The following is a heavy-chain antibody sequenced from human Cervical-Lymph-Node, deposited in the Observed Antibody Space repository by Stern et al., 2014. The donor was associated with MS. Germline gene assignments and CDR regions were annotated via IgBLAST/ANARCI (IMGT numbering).Heavy chain of an antibody. V-gene: IGHV1-69*06. D-gene: IGHD2-21*02. Sequence: QMQLVQSGAELKKPGSSVKVSCQASGGTFNSYGISWVRQAPGQGLEWMGGIIHHFGTTNYAPRFQGRVTITADISTSTAYMELSSLRSEDTAVYYCARDGDFGSNYGMDVWGQGTTVTVSS. J-gene: IGHJ6*02. CDR2: IIHHFGTT. CDR1: GGTFNSYG. CDR3: ARDGDFGSNYGMDV.